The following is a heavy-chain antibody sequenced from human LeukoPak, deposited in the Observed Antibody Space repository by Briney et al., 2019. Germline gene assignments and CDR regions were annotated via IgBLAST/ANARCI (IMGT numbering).Heavy chain of an antibody. D-gene: IGHD6-13*01. CDR1: GFTFSSYW. Sequence: PGGSLRLSCAASGFTFSSYWMSWVRQAPGKGLEWVANIKQDGSEKYYVDSVKGRFTISRDNAKNSLYLQMNSLRAEDTAVYYCARDHSIAAALWDFDYWGQGTLVTVSS. V-gene: IGHV3-7*01. J-gene: IGHJ4*02. CDR2: IKQDGSEK. CDR3: ARDHSIAAALWDFDY.